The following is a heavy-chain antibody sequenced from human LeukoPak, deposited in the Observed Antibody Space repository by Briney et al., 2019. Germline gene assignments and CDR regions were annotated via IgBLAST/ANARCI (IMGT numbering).Heavy chain of an antibody. CDR3: AKGGGYCSGGSCYDY. J-gene: IGHJ4*02. Sequence: GGSLRLSCAASGFTFSSYAMSWVRQAPEKGLEWVSAISGSGGSTYYADSVKGRFTISRDNSKNTLYLQMNSLRAEDTAVYYCAKGGGYCSGGSCYDYWGQGTLVTVSS. V-gene: IGHV3-23*01. CDR1: GFTFSSYA. D-gene: IGHD2-15*01. CDR2: ISGSGGST.